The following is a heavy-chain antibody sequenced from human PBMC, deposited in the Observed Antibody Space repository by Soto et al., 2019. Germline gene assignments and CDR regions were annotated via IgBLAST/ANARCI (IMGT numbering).Heavy chain of an antibody. CDR3: ATQEYGSGTYYYHYYYMDV. Sequence: SETLSLTCTVSGGSISSGDYYWSWIRQPPGKGLEWIGYIYYSGRTYYNPSLKSRVTISVDTSKNQISLKLSSVTAADTVLYYCATQEYGSGTYYYHYYYMDVWGQGTTVTVSS. CDR2: IYYSGRT. D-gene: IGHD3-10*01. V-gene: IGHV4-30-4*01. J-gene: IGHJ6*02. CDR1: GGSISSGDYY.